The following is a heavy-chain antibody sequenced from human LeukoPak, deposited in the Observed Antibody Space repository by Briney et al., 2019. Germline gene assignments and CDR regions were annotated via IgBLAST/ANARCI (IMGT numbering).Heavy chain of an antibody. J-gene: IGHJ6*03. Sequence: GGSLRLSCAASGFTFSSYWMSWVRQAPGKGLEWVANIKQDGGEKYYVDSVKGRFTISRDNAKNSLYLQMNSLRAEDTAVYYCARPAYCGGDCYSEIYYYMDVWGKGTTVTVSS. D-gene: IGHD2-21*02. CDR1: GFTFSSYW. V-gene: IGHV3-7*01. CDR3: ARPAYCGGDCYSEIYYYMDV. CDR2: IKQDGGEK.